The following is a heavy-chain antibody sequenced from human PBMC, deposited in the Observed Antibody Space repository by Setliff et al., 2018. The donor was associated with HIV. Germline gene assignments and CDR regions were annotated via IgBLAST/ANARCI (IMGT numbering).Heavy chain of an antibody. V-gene: IGHV4-31*03. Sequence: KASETLSLTCTVSGGSISSGGYYWSWIRQHPGKGLEWIGYIYYSGSTYYNPSLKSRVTISVDTSKNQFSLKLSSVTAADTAVYYCASVPKERSASYYYYYYMDVWGKGTTVTVSS. J-gene: IGHJ6*03. CDR2: IYYSGST. CDR3: ASVPKERSASYYYYYYMDV. D-gene: IGHD2-2*01. CDR1: GGSISSGGYY.